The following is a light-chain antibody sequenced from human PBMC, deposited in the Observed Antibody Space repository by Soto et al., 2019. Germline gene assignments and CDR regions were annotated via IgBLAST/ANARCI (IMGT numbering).Light chain of an antibody. CDR3: QQRYSTPRT. CDR1: QSISSY. J-gene: IGKJ1*01. CDR2: AAS. Sequence: EIHMTQSPSSLSASAGYRFTLTCRASQSISSYLNWYQQKPGKAPKLLIYAASSLQSGVPSRFSGSRSCTDVTLTISSLQPEDVATDYCQQRYSTPRTFGQGTKVDIK. V-gene: IGKV1-39*01.